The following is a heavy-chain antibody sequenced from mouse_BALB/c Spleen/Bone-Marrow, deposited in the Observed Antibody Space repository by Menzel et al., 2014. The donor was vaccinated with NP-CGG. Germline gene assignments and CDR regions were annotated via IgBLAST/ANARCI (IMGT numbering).Heavy chain of an antibody. CDR2: IYPGSGDT. J-gene: IGHJ4*01. Sequence: QVQLKQSGPELVKPGASVKTSCTASGFTFTDYVINWVKQRTGQGLEWIGEIYPGSGDTYYNEKFKAKATLTADKSSNTVHVQLSSLTSEDSVVYFCARSRVPYFALDYWGQGTSVTVSS. CDR1: GFTFTDYV. CDR3: ARSRVPYFALDY. V-gene: IGHV1-77*01.